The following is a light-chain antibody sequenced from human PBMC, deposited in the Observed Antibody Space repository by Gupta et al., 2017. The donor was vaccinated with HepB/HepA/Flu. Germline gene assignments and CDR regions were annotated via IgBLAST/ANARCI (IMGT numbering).Light chain of an antibody. CDR1: TSNIGSNY. J-gene: IGLJ3*02. CDR2: RSD. CDR3: ASWDDSLSGWV. V-gene: IGLV1-47*01. Sequence: QSVLTQPPSASGTPGQRVTISCSGSTSNIGSNYVYWYQQLPGTAPKLLIYRSDQRPSGVPDRFSGSKSGTSASLAISGLRSGDEADYYCASWDDSLSGWVFGGGTKVTVL.